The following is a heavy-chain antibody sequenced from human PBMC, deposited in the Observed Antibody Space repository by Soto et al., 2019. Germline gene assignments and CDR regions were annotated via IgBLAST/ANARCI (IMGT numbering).Heavy chain of an antibody. V-gene: IGHV5-51*01. D-gene: IGHD3-3*01. Sequence: GESLKISCKGSGYSFTSSWIGWVRQMPGKGLEWMGIIDPGDSDARFSPSFQGQVTISADKSINTAYLQWSTLKASDIAMYYCARHGSGYLPYYYGMDVWGQGTAVTVSS. CDR2: IDPGDSDA. CDR1: GYSFTSSW. J-gene: IGHJ6*02. CDR3: ARHGSGYLPYYYGMDV.